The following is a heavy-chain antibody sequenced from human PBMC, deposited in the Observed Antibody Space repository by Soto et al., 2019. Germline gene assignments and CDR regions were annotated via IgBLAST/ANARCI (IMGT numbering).Heavy chain of an antibody. CDR2: INHSGST. Sequence: QVQLQQWGAGLLKPSETLSLTCAVYGGSFSGYYWSWFRQPPGKGLEWIGEINHSGSTNYNPSLKSRVTISVDTSKNQFSLKLSSVTAADTAVYYCASRGLYYYYYMDVWGKGTTVTVSS. J-gene: IGHJ6*03. CDR3: ASRGLYYYYYMDV. V-gene: IGHV4-34*01. CDR1: GGSFSGYY.